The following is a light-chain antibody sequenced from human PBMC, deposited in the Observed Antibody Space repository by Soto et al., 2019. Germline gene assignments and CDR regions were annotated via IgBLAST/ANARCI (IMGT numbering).Light chain of an antibody. Sequence: QSALTQPPSASGSPGQSVAISCTGTSSEIGAYKFVSWYQQHPGKAPKLIIYEVSIRPSGVPDRFSGSKSGNTASLTVSGLLAEDEADYYCSLYAGSNNVVFGGGTKVTVL. CDR3: SLYAGSNNVV. CDR2: EVS. CDR1: SSEIGAYKF. V-gene: IGLV2-8*01. J-gene: IGLJ2*01.